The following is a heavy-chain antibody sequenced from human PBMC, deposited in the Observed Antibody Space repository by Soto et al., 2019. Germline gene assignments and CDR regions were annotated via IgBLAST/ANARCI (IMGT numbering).Heavy chain of an antibody. Sequence: QAQLQASGPGLVKPSETLSLTCTVSSVSISSITNHYCSWIRQPPGKGLEWVGYISKTGYTSYNPSLKSGVTLSVDTSKNQFSLKLTSVTAADTALYYCATQGFGTLHGLVDVWGQGTTVTVSS. CDR1: SVSISSITNHY. D-gene: IGHD3-10*01. J-gene: IGHJ6*02. V-gene: IGHV4-59*08. CDR2: ISKTGYT. CDR3: ATQGFGTLHGLVDV.